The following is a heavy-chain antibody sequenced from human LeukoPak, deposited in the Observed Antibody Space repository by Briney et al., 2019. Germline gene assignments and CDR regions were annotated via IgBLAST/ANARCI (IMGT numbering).Heavy chain of an antibody. V-gene: IGHV3-30*03. D-gene: IGHD6-19*01. CDR1: GFTFSSYG. J-gene: IGHJ3*02. Sequence: GGSLRLSCAASGFTFSSYGMHWVRQAPGKGLEWVAVISYDGSNKYYADSVKGRFTISRDNSKNTLYLQMNSLRAEDTAVYYCAREGPGIAVAGTTNAFDIWGQGTMVTVSS. CDR3: AREGPGIAVAGTTNAFDI. CDR2: ISYDGSNK.